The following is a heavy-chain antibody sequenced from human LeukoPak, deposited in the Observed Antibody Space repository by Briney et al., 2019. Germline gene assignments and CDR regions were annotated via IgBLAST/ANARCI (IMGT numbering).Heavy chain of an antibody. D-gene: IGHD1-1*01. CDR3: ARGVYNDAFDI. CDR1: GFTLSGNG. V-gene: IGHV3-30*03. Sequence: GGSLRLSCAASGFTLSGNGMHWVRQAPGKGLEWVAVISYDGSNKFYADSVKGRFTISRDNSKNTVYLQMNSLRAEDTAVYYCARGVYNDAFDIWGQGTTVTVSS. CDR2: ISYDGSNK. J-gene: IGHJ3*02.